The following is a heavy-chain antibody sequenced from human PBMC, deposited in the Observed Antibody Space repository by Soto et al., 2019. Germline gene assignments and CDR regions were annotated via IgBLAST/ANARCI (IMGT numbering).Heavy chain of an antibody. Sequence: SETLSLTCAVSGYSISSGYYWGWIRQPPGKGLEWIGSIYHSGSTYYNPSLKGRVTISVDTSKNQFSLKLSSVTAADTAVYYCARVGSSSSAYWGQGTLVTVSS. CDR1: GYSISSGYY. J-gene: IGHJ4*02. V-gene: IGHV4-38-2*01. CDR2: IYHSGST. CDR3: ARVGSSSSAY. D-gene: IGHD6-6*01.